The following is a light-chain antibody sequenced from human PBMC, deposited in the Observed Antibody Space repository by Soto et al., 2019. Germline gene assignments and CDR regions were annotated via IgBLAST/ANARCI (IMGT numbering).Light chain of an antibody. J-gene: IGKJ2*01. CDR1: QSVSGT. CDR3: QHYNNSST. V-gene: IGKV3D-15*01. CDR2: GAS. Sequence: EIVMTQSPATLSVSPGERATLSCRASQSVSGTLAWYQQKPGQAPRLLLYGASTRATGIPSRFSGSGSGTEFTITTTLLQSEDFAVYYAQHYNNSSTCGQGTKLEIK.